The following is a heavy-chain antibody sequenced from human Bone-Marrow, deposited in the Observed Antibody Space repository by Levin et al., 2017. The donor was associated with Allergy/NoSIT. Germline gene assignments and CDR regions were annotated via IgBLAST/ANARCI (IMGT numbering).Heavy chain of an antibody. CDR3: ARHRYSSLDEHYFDF. V-gene: IGHV3-30-3*01. J-gene: IGHJ4*02. D-gene: IGHD3-16*02. CDR2: ISSDETKK. Sequence: SCVASGFTFSSYDMHWVRQAPGKGLEWVAIISSDETKKYYEDSVKGRFTNSRDNSKNTLYVQMNSLRAEDTAVYYCARHRYSSLDEHYFDFWGQGTPVTVSS. CDR1: GFTFSSYD.